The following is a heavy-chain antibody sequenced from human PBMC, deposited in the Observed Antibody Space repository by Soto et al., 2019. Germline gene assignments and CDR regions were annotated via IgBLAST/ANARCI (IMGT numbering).Heavy chain of an antibody. Sequence: QVHLVESGGGLVKPGGSQTLSCAASGFSFSDYYMTWIRQAPGKGLEWLAYMSVSGSVIYYADSVKGRFTISRDTAKNTLYLQMNSLRDDDTAVYYCAREGALVAAAGVWGQGTLVTVSS. V-gene: IGHV3-11*01. CDR1: GFSFSDYY. D-gene: IGHD6-25*01. CDR3: AREGALVAAAGV. CDR2: MSVSGSVI. J-gene: IGHJ4*02.